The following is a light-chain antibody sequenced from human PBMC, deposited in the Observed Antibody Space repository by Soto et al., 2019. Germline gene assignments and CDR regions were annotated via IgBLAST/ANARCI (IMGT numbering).Light chain of an antibody. CDR3: QHYSNWPLT. CDR1: HSVSSR. J-gene: IGKJ4*01. CDR2: GAS. V-gene: IGKV3-15*01. Sequence: EIVMTQSPSTLSVSPGERATISCRASHSVSSRLAWYQQKPGQAPRLLIYGASTRATGLPARFSGSGFGTEFTININSLQSEDYEVYFCQHYSNWPLTFGGGTKVEIK.